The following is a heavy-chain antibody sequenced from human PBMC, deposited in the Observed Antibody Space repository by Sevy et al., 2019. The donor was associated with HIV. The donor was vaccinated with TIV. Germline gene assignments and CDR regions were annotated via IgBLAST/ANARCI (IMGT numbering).Heavy chain of an antibody. CDR3: ARDNGDSSGWHDPLVSDTYYYYGMDV. J-gene: IGHJ6*02. CDR2: IYHSGST. D-gene: IGHD6-19*01. Sequence: SETLSLTCAVSGGSISSSNWWSWVRQPPGKGLEWIGEIYHSGSTNYNPSLKSRVTISVDKSKNQFSLKLSSVTAADTAVYYCARDNGDSSGWHDPLVSDTYYYYGMDVWGQGTTVTVSS. V-gene: IGHV4-4*02. CDR1: GGSISSSNW.